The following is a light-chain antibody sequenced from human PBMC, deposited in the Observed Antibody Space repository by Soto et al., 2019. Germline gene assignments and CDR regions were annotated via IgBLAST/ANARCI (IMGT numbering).Light chain of an antibody. Sequence: DIVMTQSPDSLAVSLGERATINCKSSQSILYSSNNKNYLAWYQQKPGHPPKQLIYWASTRESGVPDRFSGGGSGTDFTLTISSLQAEDVAVYYCQQYYDTPTTFGQGTKVEIK. CDR2: WAS. J-gene: IGKJ1*01. V-gene: IGKV4-1*01. CDR1: QSILYSSNNKNY. CDR3: QQYYDTPTT.